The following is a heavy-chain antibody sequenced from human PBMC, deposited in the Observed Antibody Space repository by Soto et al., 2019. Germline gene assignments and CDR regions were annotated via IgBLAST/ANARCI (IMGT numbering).Heavy chain of an antibody. J-gene: IGHJ6*02. Sequence: SETLSLTCAVYGGSFSGYYWSWIRQSPGKGLEWIGEINHSGNTNQNPSLKSRVTISIDTSKNQFSLKVGSVTAADTAVYYCASSSLYGMDVWGQGTTVTVSS. CDR2: INHSGNT. CDR3: ASSSLYGMDV. V-gene: IGHV4-34*01. CDR1: GGSFSGYY.